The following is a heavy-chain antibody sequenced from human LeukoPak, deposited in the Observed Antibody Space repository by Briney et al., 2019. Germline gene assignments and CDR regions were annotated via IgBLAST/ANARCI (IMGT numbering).Heavy chain of an antibody. J-gene: IGHJ4*02. V-gene: IGHV3-23*01. Sequence: GGSLRLSCAAPKFTFSNHWMHWVRQAPGKGLEWASAISGSGGSTYYADSVKGRFTISRDNSKNTLYLQMNSLRAEDTAVYYCAKSSGYYYDNFDYWGQGTLVTVSS. CDR3: AKSSGYYYDNFDY. D-gene: IGHD3-22*01. CDR1: KFTFSNHW. CDR2: ISGSGGST.